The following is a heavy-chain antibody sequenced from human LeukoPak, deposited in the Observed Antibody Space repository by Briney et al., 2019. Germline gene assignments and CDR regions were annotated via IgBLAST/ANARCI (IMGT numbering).Heavy chain of an antibody. J-gene: IGHJ5*02. V-gene: IGHV4-39*01. CDR1: GGSISSSSYY. CDR2: IYYSGST. CDR3: ARRGGSXYDNWFDP. D-gene: IGHD3-10*01. Sequence: SETLSLTCTVSGGSISSSSYYWGWIRQPPGKGLEWIGSIYYSGSTYYNPSLKSRVTISVDTSKNQFSLKLSSVTAADTAVYXXARRGGSXYDNWFDPWGQGTLVTVSS.